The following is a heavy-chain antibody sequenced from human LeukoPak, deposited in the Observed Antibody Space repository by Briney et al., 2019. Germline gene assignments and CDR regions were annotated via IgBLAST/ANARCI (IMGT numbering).Heavy chain of an antibody. D-gene: IGHD1-26*01. J-gene: IGHJ6*02. V-gene: IGHV3-43*02. CDR2: INSDGGKT. Sequence: LTGGSLRLSCAASGFAFHAFDMYWVRQAPGKGLEWVSRINSDGGKTYHADSVRGRFTISRDNSKNSLYLQMNSLRTDDAASYYCATWAFYHGLDVWGQGTAVTVSS. CDR3: ATWAFYHGLDV. CDR1: GFAFHAFD.